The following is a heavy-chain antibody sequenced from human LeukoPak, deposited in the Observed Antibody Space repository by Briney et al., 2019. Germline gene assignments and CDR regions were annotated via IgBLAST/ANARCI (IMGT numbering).Heavy chain of an antibody. CDR3: ASDNYDSSGYYGP. D-gene: IGHD3-22*01. CDR1: GGSISSSTYY. J-gene: IGHJ4*02. CDR2: IYYGGST. Sequence: PSETLSLTCTVSGGSISSSTYYWGWIRQPPGKGLEWIGNIYYGGSTFYNPSLKSRVTISLDTSKNQFSLKLSSVTAADTAVYYCASDNYDSSGYYGPWGQGTLVTVSS. V-gene: IGHV4-39*07.